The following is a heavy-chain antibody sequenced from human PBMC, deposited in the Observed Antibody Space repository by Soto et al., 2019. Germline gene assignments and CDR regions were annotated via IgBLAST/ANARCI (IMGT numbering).Heavy chain of an antibody. V-gene: IGHV3-23*01. J-gene: IGHJ3*02. CDR3: AKEDIVVVVAALGDAFDI. D-gene: IGHD2-15*01. CDR1: GFTFSSYA. CDR2: ISGSGGST. Sequence: PGGSLRLSCAASGFTFSSYAMSWVRQAPGKGLEWVSAISGSGGSTYYADSVKGRFTISRDNSKNTLYLQMNSLRAEDTAVYYCAKEDIVVVVAALGDAFDIWGQGTMVTVSS.